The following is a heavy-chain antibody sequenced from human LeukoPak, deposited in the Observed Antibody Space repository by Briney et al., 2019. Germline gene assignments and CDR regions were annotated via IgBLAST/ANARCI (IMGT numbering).Heavy chain of an antibody. Sequence: GGSLRLSCAASGFTFSSYWMSWVRQAPGKGLEWVANIKQDGSEKYYVDSVKGRFTISRDNAKNSLYLQMNSLRAEDTAVYYCARDEADSSGWSYYYYYYMDVWAKGPRSPSP. J-gene: IGHJ6*03. CDR3: ARDEADSSGWSYYYYYYMDV. D-gene: IGHD6-19*01. CDR1: GFTFSSYW. CDR2: IKQDGSEK. V-gene: IGHV3-7*01.